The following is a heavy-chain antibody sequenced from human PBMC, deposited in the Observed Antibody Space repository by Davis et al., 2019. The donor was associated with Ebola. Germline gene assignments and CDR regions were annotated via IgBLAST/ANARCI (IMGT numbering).Heavy chain of an antibody. Sequence: PGGSLRLSCAASGFTFSSYWMSWVRQAPGKGLEWVANIKQDGSEKYYVDSVKGRFTISRDNAKNSLYLQMNSLRAEDTAVYYCARVQGQWLAQYYFDYWGQGTLVTVSS. CDR2: IKQDGSEK. CDR1: GFTFSSYW. D-gene: IGHD6-19*01. J-gene: IGHJ4*02. V-gene: IGHV3-7*01. CDR3: ARVQGQWLAQYYFDY.